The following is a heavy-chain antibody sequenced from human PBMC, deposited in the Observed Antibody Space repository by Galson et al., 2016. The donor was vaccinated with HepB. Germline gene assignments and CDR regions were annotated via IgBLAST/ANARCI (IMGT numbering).Heavy chain of an antibody. Sequence: PALVKPTQSLTLTCTFSGFSLSTTGVGMGWIRQPPGKALEWLALIYWVDDKHYTPSLKSRLTVTKDTSQNQVVLTMTNMDPVDTATYYCAHGAGYFDFWGQGTLVTVSS. J-gene: IGHJ4*02. V-gene: IGHV2-5*02. CDR2: IYWVDDK. CDR3: AHGAGYFDF. CDR1: GFSLSTTGVG. D-gene: IGHD6-19*01.